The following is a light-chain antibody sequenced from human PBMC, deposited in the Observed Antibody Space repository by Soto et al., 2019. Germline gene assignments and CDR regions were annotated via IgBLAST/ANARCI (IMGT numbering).Light chain of an antibody. CDR2: EVS. CDR3: SSFAGNNKLV. J-gene: IGLJ2*01. V-gene: IGLV2-8*01. CDR1: SSDVGGYNY. Sequence: QSVLTQPPSASGSPGQSVTISCTGTSSDVGGYNYVSWYQQHPGKAPKLMISEVSKRPSGVPDRFSGSKSGNTASLTVSGLQAEDGADYYCSSFAGNNKLVFGGRTKLTVL.